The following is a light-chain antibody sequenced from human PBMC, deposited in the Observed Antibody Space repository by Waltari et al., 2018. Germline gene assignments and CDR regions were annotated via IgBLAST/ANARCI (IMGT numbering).Light chain of an antibody. CDR1: QSIIRY. CDR3: QQSYTTPRT. V-gene: IGKV1-39*01. J-gene: IGKJ2*01. Sequence: DIQMTQSPSSLSASVEDRVTITCRASQSIIRYLNWYQQKPGKAPNLLLYAASSLQSGVPSRFSGSGSGTNFTLTISSLQPEDFATYYCQQSYTTPRTFGQGTKLEIK. CDR2: AAS.